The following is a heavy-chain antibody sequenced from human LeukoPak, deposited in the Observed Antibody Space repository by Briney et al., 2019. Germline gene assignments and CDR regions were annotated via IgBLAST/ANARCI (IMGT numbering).Heavy chain of an antibody. CDR1: GGSISSYY. CDR2: IYYSGST. J-gene: IGHJ4*02. V-gene: IGHV4-59*08. CDR3: ARRPTVTTSFFDY. D-gene: IGHD4-17*01. Sequence: SETLSLTCTVSGGSISSYYWSWIRQPPGKGLEWIGYIYYSGSTNYNPSLKSRVTISVDTSKNQFSLKLSSVTAADTAVYYCARRPTVTTSFFDYWGQGTLVTVPS.